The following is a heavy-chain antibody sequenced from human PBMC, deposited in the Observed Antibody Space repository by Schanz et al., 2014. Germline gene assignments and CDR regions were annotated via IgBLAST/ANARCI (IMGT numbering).Heavy chain of an antibody. Sequence: EVQLVESGGGWVQPGGSLRLSCTASGFTFSDYWMSWVRQAPGKGLEWVSAISASGGDTYYADSVKGRFTISRDNSKNTLYLQMNSLRAEDTAVYYCAKVRYSSGWRGDYFDEWGQGTLVTVAS. CDR2: ISASGGDT. J-gene: IGHJ4*02. CDR1: GFTFSDYW. V-gene: IGHV3-23*04. D-gene: IGHD6-25*01. CDR3: AKVRYSSGWRGDYFDE.